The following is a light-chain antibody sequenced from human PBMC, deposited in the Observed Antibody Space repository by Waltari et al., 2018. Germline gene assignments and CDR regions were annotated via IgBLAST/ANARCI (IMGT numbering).Light chain of an antibody. CDR1: SSDVGRYNL. CDR3: CSYAGSSTWV. CDR2: AVS. J-gene: IGLJ3*02. V-gene: IGLV2-23*02. Sequence: QSALTQPASGSGCTGQSITIACTGTSSDVGRYNLVPLYHPHPSKAPKRMIYAVSTQPSGVSNRFSGSKSGNTASLTISGLQAEDEADYYCCSYAGSSTWVFGGGTKLTVL.